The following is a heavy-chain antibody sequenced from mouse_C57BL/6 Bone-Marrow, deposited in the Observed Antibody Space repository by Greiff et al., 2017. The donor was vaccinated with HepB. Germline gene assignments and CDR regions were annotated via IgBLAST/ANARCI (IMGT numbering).Heavy chain of an antibody. D-gene: IGHD2-5*01. V-gene: IGHV5-16*01. CDR2: INYDGSST. Sequence: EVHLVESEGGLVQPGSSMKLSCTASGFTFSDYYMAWVRQVPEKGLEWVANINYDGSSTYYLDSLKSRFIISRDNAKNTLYLQMSSLKSEDTATYYCARGYYSNYDYAMDYWGQGTSVTVSS. CDR3: ARGYYSNYDYAMDY. CDR1: GFTFSDYY. J-gene: IGHJ4*01.